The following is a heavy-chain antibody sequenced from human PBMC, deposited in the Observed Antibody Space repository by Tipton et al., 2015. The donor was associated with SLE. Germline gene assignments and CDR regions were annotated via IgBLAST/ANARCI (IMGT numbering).Heavy chain of an antibody. CDR3: ARDQMVRGVDI. V-gene: IGHV4-38-2*02. J-gene: IGHJ3*02. D-gene: IGHD3-10*01. Sequence: TLSLTCAVSGYSISSGYYWGWIRQPPGKGLEWIGSIYHSGSTNYNPSLKSRVTISVDKSKNQFSLKLSSVTAADTAVYYCARDQMVRGVDIWGQGTMVTVSS. CDR2: IYHSGST. CDR1: GYSISSGYY.